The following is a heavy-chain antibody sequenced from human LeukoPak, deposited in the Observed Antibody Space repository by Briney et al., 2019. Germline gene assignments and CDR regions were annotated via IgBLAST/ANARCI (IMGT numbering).Heavy chain of an antibody. D-gene: IGHD3-9*01. J-gene: IGHJ5*02. CDR3: ARVHYDILTGYNWFDP. CDR1: GFTFSSYE. Sequence: GSLRLSCAASGFTFSSYEMNWVRQAPGKGLEWVSYISSSGSTIYYADSVKGRFTISRDNAKNSLYLQMNSLRAEDTAVYYCARVHYDILTGYNWFDPWGQGTLVTVSS. CDR2: ISSSGSTI. V-gene: IGHV3-48*03.